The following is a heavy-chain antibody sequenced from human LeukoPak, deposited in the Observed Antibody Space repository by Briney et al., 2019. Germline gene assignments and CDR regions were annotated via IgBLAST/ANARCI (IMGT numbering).Heavy chain of an antibody. V-gene: IGHV4-59*01. CDR3: ARKMVPSSGYYPHWYFDL. D-gene: IGHD3-22*01. CDR2: IYYSGST. CDR1: GGSISSYY. Sequence: SETLSLTCTVSGGSISSYYWSWIRQPPGKGLEWIGYIYYSGSTNYNPSLKSRVTISVDTSKNQLSLKLSSVTAADTAVYYCARKMVPSSGYYPHWYFDLWGRGTLVTVSS. J-gene: IGHJ2*01.